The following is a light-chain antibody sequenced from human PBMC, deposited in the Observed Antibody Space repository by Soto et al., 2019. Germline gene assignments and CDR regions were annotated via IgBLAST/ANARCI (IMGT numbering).Light chain of an antibody. CDR2: AAS. CDR3: QQSYSMPWT. CDR1: QSISSY. Sequence: DIHMAQARASVSASLGDIVTFTCRASQSISSYLNWYQHKPGKAPKVLIYAASSLQSGVPARFSGSGSGTDFALTISSLQPEDFATYYCQQSYSMPWTFGQGTKVDI. V-gene: IGKV1-39*01. J-gene: IGKJ1*01.